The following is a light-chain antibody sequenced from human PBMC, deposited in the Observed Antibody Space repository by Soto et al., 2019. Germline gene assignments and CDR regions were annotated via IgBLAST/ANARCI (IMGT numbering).Light chain of an antibody. CDR2: GAS. J-gene: IGKJ1*01. CDR1: QSVAANY. CDR3: QQYGSSPWT. Sequence: EIVLTQSPDTLSLSPGDRATLSCRASQSVAANYSAWFQQKPGQAPRLLIYGASNRATGIPDRFSGSGSGTDFTLTISRLDPEDFAVYYCQQYGSSPWTFGRGTKVEI. V-gene: IGKV3-20*01.